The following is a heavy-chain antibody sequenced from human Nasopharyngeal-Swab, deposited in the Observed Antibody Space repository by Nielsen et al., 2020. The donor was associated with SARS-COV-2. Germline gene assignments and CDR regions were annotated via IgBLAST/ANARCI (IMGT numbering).Heavy chain of an antibody. CDR1: VYTFTRYY. CDR2: INPNSGGT. CDR3: ARESIAAAGRDFDY. Sequence: SVHVSCMASVYTFTRYYMHWVRQAPGQGLEWMGWINPNSGGTNYAQKFQGRVTMTRDTSISTAYMELSRLRSDDTAVYYCARESIAAAGRDFDYWGQGTLVTVSS. V-gene: IGHV1-2*02. J-gene: IGHJ4*02. D-gene: IGHD6-13*01.